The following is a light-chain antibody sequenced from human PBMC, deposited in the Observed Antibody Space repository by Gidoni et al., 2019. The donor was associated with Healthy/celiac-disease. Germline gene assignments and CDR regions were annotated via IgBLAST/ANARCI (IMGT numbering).Light chain of an antibody. Sequence: QSVLTQPPSVSAAPGQKVTISCSGSSSNIGNKYVSWYQQLPGTAPKLLIYDNKKRPSGIPDRFSGSKSGTSATLGITGLQTGDEADYYCGTWDSSLSAGVFGTGTKVTVL. V-gene: IGLV1-51*01. CDR3: GTWDSSLSAGV. CDR1: SSNIGNKY. J-gene: IGLJ1*01. CDR2: DNK.